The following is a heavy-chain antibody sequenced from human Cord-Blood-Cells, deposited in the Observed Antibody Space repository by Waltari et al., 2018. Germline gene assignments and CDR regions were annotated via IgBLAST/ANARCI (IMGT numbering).Heavy chain of an antibody. V-gene: IGHV4-4*07. CDR1: GGSISSYY. CDR3: ARDKGYCSSTSCYVWYFDL. CDR2: IYTSGST. D-gene: IGHD2-2*01. Sequence: QVQLQESGPGLVKPSETLSLTCTVSGGSISSYYWSWRRQPAGTGLEWIGRIYTSGSTNYNPSLKSRVTMSVDTSKNQFSLKLSSVTAADTAVYYCARDKGYCSSTSCYVWYFDLWGRGTLVTVSS. J-gene: IGHJ2*01.